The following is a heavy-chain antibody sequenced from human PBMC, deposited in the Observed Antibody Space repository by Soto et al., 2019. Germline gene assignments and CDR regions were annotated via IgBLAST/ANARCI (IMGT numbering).Heavy chain of an antibody. CDR2: INPNSGGT. V-gene: IGHV1-2*02. CDR3: AIWGAMVRGVIKSPSPYYDYGMDV. J-gene: IGHJ6*02. Sequence: ASVKVSCKASGYTFTGYYMHWVRQAPGQGLEWMGWINPNSGGTNYVQKFQGRVTMTRDTSISTAYMELSRLRSDDTAVYYCAIWGAMVRGVIKSPSPYYDYGMDVWGQGTTVTVPS. D-gene: IGHD3-10*01. CDR1: GYTFTGYY.